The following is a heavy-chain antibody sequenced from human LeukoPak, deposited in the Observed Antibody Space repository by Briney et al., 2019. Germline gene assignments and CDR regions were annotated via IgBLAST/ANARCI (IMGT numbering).Heavy chain of an antibody. J-gene: IGHJ4*02. Sequence: PSETLSLTCTVSGGSISSYYWSWIRQPPGKGLEWIGYIYYSGSTNYNPSLKSRVTISVDTSKNQFSLKLSSVTAADTAVYYCARARGTAMVSLDYWGQGTLVTVSS. V-gene: IGHV4-59*01. D-gene: IGHD5-18*01. CDR1: GGSISSYY. CDR2: IYYSGST. CDR3: ARARGTAMVSLDY.